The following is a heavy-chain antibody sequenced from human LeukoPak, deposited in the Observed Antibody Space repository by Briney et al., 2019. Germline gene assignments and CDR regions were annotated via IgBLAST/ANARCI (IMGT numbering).Heavy chain of an antibody. Sequence: PSQTLSLTCTVSGGSISSGSYYWSWIRQHPGKGLEWIGYIYYSGSTYYNPSLKSRVTISVDTSKNQFSLKLSSVTAADTAVYYCARGHGGHRATYYDYVWGSYRQYYFDYWGQGTLVTVSS. V-gene: IGHV4-31*03. J-gene: IGHJ4*02. CDR3: ARGHGGHRATYYDYVWGSYRQYYFDY. CDR1: GGSISSGSYY. D-gene: IGHD3-16*02. CDR2: IYYSGST.